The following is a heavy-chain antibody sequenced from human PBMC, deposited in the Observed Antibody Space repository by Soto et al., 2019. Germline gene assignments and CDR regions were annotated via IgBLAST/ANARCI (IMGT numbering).Heavy chain of an antibody. D-gene: IGHD3-10*01. Sequence: QAQLQESGPGLVKPSETLSLTCTVSGGSISSYYWSWIRQPPGKGLEWIGYIYYSGSTNYNPSLKSRVTISVDTSKNQFSLKLSSVTAADTAVYYCARDRSGGSGSYGWFDPWGQGTLVTVSS. J-gene: IGHJ5*02. CDR3: ARDRSGGSGSYGWFDP. CDR2: IYYSGST. CDR1: GGSISSYY. V-gene: IGHV4-59*01.